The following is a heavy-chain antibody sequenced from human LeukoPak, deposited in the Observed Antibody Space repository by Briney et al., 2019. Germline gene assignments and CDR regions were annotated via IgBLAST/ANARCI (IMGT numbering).Heavy chain of an antibody. D-gene: IGHD3-3*01. CDR2: ISGSGGST. CDR1: GFTFSSYA. V-gene: IGHV3-23*01. J-gene: IGHJ4*02. Sequence: PGGSLRLSCAASGFTFSSYAMSWVRQAPGKGLEWVSAISGSGGSTYYADSVKGRFTISRDNSKNTLYLQMYSLRAEDTAVYYCAKDQSADDFWSGYYNYWGQGTLVTVSS. CDR3: AKDQSADDFWSGYYNY.